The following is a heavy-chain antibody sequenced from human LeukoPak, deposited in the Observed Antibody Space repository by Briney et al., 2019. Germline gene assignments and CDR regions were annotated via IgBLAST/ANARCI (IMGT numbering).Heavy chain of an antibody. Sequence: GRSLRLSCVGSGYDFKRYSMNWVRQAPGEGLEWMSYITRSSSSIFYAASVRGRFTISRDNAMNSMYLQMNSLRDEDTAVYYCTRGGSYFEKWGQGSLVTVTS. V-gene: IGHV3-48*02. CDR1: GYDFKRYS. J-gene: IGHJ4*02. CDR2: ITRSSSSI. CDR3: TRGGSYFEK. D-gene: IGHD3-10*01.